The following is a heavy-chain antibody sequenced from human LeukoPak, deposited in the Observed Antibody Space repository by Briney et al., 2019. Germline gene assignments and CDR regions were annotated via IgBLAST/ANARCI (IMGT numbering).Heavy chain of an antibody. CDR3: ASMSVGATFYYYYYMDV. CDR2: IWYDGSNK. D-gene: IGHD1-26*01. CDR1: GFTFSSYG. V-gene: IGHV3-33*01. J-gene: IGHJ6*03. Sequence: PGRSLRLSCAASGFTFSSYGMHWVRQAPGKGLEWVAVIWYDGSNKYYADSVKGRFTISRDNSKNTLYLQMNSLRAEDTAVYYCASMSVGATFYYYYYMDVWGKGTTVTVSS.